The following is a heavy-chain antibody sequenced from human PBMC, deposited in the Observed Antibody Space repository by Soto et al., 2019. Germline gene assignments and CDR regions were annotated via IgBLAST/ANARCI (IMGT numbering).Heavy chain of an antibody. J-gene: IGHJ6*02. CDR2: MNPNSGNT. V-gene: IGHV1-8*01. CDR1: GYTFTSYD. D-gene: IGHD5-18*01. Sequence: QVQLVQSGAEVKKPGASVKVSCKASGYTFTSYDINWVRQATGQGLEWMGWMNPNSGNTGYAQKFQGRVTMTRNTSISTAYMELSSLRPEDTAVYFCARRPAWGGYRATYGMDVWGQGTTVTVSS. CDR3: ARRPAWGGYRATYGMDV.